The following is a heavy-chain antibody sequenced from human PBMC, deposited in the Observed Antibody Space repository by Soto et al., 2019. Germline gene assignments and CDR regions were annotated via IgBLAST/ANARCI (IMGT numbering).Heavy chain of an antibody. V-gene: IGHV1-18*01. CDR1: RYTFTSYG. D-gene: IGHD4-17*01. CDR3: ARDEGMTTPQAFEY. CDR2: ISAYNGNT. J-gene: IGHJ4*02. Sequence: GASVKVSCKASRYTFTSYGISWVRQAPGQGLEWMGWISAYNGNTNYAQKLQGRVTMTTDTSTSTAYMELRSLRSDDTAVYYCARDEGMTTPQAFEYWGQGTLVTVSS.